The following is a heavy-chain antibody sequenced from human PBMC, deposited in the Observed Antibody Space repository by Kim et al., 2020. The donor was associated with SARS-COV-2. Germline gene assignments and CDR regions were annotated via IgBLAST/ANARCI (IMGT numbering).Heavy chain of an antibody. CDR2: ISYDGSNK. J-gene: IGHJ5*02. CDR1: GFTFSSYA. CDR3: LRPRDSSGYLNWFDP. D-gene: IGHD3-22*01. Sequence: GGSLRLSCAASGFTFSSYAMHWVRQAPGKGLEWVAVISYDGSNKYYADSVKGRFTISRDNSKNTLYLQMNSLRAEDTAVYYCLRPRDSSGYLNWFDPWGQGTLVTVSS. V-gene: IGHV3-30*04.